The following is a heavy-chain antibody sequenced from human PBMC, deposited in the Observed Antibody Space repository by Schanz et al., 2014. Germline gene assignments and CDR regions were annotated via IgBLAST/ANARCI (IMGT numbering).Heavy chain of an antibody. V-gene: IGHV4-4*02. CDR2: ISYSGST. CDR1: GGSISSSDW. Sequence: QVQLQESGPGLVKPSGTLSLTCAVSGGSISSSDWWSWVRQPPGKGLEWIGFISYSGSTYYNPSLESRVTISVDTSKNQCSLNLSSATAADTAVYYCARDRGRGDLPGDIWGQGTMVTVSS. J-gene: IGHJ3*02. D-gene: IGHD4-17*01. CDR3: ARDRGRGDLPGDI.